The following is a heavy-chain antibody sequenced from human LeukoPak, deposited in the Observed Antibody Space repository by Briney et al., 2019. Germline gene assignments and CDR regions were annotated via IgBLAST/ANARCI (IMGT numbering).Heavy chain of an antibody. V-gene: IGHV6-1*01. CDR2: TYYRSKSYN. J-gene: IGHJ3*02. CDR3: ARDPLSGLSDSSGYYYGPYGDAFDI. Sequence: SHTRSLTCSIAGDSVTSNSAAWNWISQSPSKGLEWLGSTYYRSKSYNDYAVYMKSRITINPDTSKNQFSLQLNSVTPEDTAVYYCARDPLSGLSDSSGYYYGPYGDAFDIWGQGTMVTVSS. D-gene: IGHD3-22*01. CDR1: GDSVTSNSAA.